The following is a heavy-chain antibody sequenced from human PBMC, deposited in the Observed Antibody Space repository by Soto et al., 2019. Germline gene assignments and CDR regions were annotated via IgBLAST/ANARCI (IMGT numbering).Heavy chain of an antibody. D-gene: IGHD2-21*02. CDR1: GFTFSSYG. CDR2: ISYDGSNK. CDR3: AKEDSSGDCYYDY. Sequence: QVQLVESGGGVVQPGRSLRLSCAASGFTFSSYGMHWVRQAPGEGLEWVAVISYDGSNKYYADSVKGRFTISRDNSKNTLYLQMNSLRAEDTAVYYCAKEDSSGDCYYDYWGQGTLVTVSS. J-gene: IGHJ4*02. V-gene: IGHV3-30*18.